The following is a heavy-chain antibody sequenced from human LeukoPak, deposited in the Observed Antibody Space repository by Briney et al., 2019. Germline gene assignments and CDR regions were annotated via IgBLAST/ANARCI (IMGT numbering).Heavy chain of an antibody. V-gene: IGHV3-30-3*01. CDR2: LSYDGSNK. D-gene: IGHD5-18*01. CDR1: GFTFSSYA. CDR3: ARDSPAAMAHFDY. J-gene: IGHJ4*02. Sequence: GGSLRLSCAASGFTFSSYAMHWVRQAPGKGLEWVAVLSYDGSNKYYADSVKGRFTISRDNSKNTLYLQMNSLRAEDTAVYYCARDSPAAMAHFDYWGQGTLVTVSS.